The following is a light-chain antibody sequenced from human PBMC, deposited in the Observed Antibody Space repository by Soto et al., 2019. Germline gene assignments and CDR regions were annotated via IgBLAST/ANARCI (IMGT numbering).Light chain of an antibody. CDR3: VLYMGSGIWV. J-gene: IGLJ3*02. CDR1: SGSVSTNYY. CDR2: STN. Sequence: QTVVTLEPSFSVSPGGTVTLTCGLSSGSVSTNYYPSWYQQTPGQAPRTLIYSTNTRSSGVPDRFSGSILGNKAALTITGAQADDESDYYCVLYMGSGIWVFGGGTKLTVL. V-gene: IGLV8-61*01.